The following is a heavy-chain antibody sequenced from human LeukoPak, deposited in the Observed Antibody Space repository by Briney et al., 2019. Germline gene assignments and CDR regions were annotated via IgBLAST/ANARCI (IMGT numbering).Heavy chain of an antibody. CDR3: ARGEDVSGYRTDC. Sequence: SETLSLTCTVSGGSISSYYWSWIRQPPGKGLEWIGYIYYSGSTNYNPSLKSRVTISVDTSKNQFSLKLSSVTAADTAIYYCARGEDVSGYRTDCWGQGTLVTVSS. CDR2: IYYSGST. D-gene: IGHD3-3*01. J-gene: IGHJ4*02. V-gene: IGHV4-59*08. CDR1: GGSISSYY.